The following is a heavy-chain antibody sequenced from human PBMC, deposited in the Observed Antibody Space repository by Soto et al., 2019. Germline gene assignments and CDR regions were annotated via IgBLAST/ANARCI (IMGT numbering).Heavy chain of an antibody. CDR1: GLDFSGFS. CDR3: ASFATFTVLTRRDF. CDR2: IGISSTIT. Sequence: EVQFLESGGGLVKPGGSLRLSCATSGLDFSGFSMNWVRQAPGKGLEWVSSIGISSTITYYADSVKGRFTISRDNSKSTLYLRMDRLKVEDTVFYYCASFATFTVLTRRDFGGRGTLVTVSA. V-gene: IGHV3-23*05. J-gene: IGHJ4*02. D-gene: IGHD2-21*02.